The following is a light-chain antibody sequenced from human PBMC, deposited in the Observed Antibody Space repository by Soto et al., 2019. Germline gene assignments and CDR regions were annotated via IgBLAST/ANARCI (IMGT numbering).Light chain of an antibody. V-gene: IGLV1-47*01. CDR3: AAWDDSLSGRGV. Sequence: QSVLTQPPSACGTPGQRVTISCSGSSSNIGSNYVYWYQQLPGTAPKLLIYRNNQRPSGVPDRFSGSKSGTSASLAISGLRSEDEADYYCAAWDDSLSGRGVFGTGTKLTVL. CDR2: RNN. J-gene: IGLJ1*01. CDR1: SSNIGSNY.